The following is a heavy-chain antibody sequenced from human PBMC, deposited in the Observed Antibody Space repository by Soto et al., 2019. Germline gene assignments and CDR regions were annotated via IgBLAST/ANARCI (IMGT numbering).Heavy chain of an antibody. CDR2: ISYDGSDK. CDR1: GFTFSNYG. D-gene: IGHD2-2*01. CDR3: AKVTGYCSSSSCRRDYYYYYGMDV. Sequence: GGSLRLSCAASGFTFSNYGMHWVRQAPGKGLEWVAVISYDGSDKYYADSVKGRFSISRDNSKNTLYLQMNSLRAEDTAVYYCAKVTGYCSSSSCRRDYYYYYGMDVCGQGTTVTVSS. J-gene: IGHJ6*02. V-gene: IGHV3-30*18.